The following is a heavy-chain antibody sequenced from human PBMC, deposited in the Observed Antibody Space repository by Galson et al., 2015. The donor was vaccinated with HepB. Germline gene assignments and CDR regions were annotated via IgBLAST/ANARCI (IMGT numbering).Heavy chain of an antibody. CDR3: AKKAYGRGGAQAYFDY. CDR1: GFTFSSYA. Sequence: SLRLSCAASGFTFSSYAMSWVRQAPGQGLEWVSAISGSGGSTHYADSVKGRFTISRDNSKNTLYLQMNSLRAEDTAVYYRAKKAYGRGGAQAYFDYWGQGTLVTVSS. D-gene: IGHD3-16*01. J-gene: IGHJ4*02. CDR2: ISGSGGST. V-gene: IGHV3-23*01.